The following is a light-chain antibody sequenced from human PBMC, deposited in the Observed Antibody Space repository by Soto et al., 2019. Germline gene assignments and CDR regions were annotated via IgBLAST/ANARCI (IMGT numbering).Light chain of an antibody. J-gene: IGKJ3*01. CDR3: QQYNKWPLFT. CDR2: GAS. Sequence: ETVMTQSPATLSVSPGERATLSCRASLSGGSNLAWYQQRPGQAPRLLIYGASTRATGIPVRFSGSGSGTEFALTISSLQSEDFGLYYCQQYNKWPLFTFGPGTRVDMK. CDR1: LSGGSN. V-gene: IGKV3-15*01.